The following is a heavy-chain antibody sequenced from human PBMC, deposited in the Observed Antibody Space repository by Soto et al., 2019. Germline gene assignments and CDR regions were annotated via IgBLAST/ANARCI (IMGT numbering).Heavy chain of an antibody. CDR2: ISGSGGST. D-gene: IGHD2-15*01. CDR1: GFTFSSYA. J-gene: IGHJ4*02. CDR3: AKKLGYRTVAATFGFDY. V-gene: IGHV3-23*01. Sequence: EVQLLESGGGLVQPGGSLRLSCAASGFTFSSYAMSWVRQAPGKGLEWVSAISGSGGSTYYADSVKGRFTISRDNSKNTLYLQMNSLRAEDTAVYYCAKKLGYRTVAATFGFDYWGQGTLVTVSS.